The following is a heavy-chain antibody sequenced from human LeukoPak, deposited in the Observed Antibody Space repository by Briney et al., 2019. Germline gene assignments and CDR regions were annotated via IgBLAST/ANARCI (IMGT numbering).Heavy chain of an antibody. CDR2: IKQDGSEK. Sequence: GGSLRLSCVVSGFTFSSNWMNWVRQAPGKGLEWVANIKQDGSEKYYVDSVKGRSTISRDNAKNSLYLQMNSLRAEDTAVYYCARQRDSSWTYGMDVWGQGPTVTVSS. V-gene: IGHV3-7*05. D-gene: IGHD6-13*01. CDR3: ARQRDSSWTYGMDV. J-gene: IGHJ6*02. CDR1: GFTFSSNW.